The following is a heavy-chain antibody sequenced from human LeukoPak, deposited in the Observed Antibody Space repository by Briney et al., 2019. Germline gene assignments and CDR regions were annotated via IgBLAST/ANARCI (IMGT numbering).Heavy chain of an antibody. CDR1: GFTFSSYA. CDR2: ISGSGGST. D-gene: IGHD1-14*01. Sequence: GGSLRLSCAASGFTFSSYAMSWVRQAPGKGLEWVSAISGSGGSTYYADSVKGRFTISRDNSKNTLYLQMNSLRAEDTAVYYCAKAKGEGWYFFLSGEDGFDYWGQGTLVTVSS. J-gene: IGHJ4*02. V-gene: IGHV3-23*01. CDR3: AKAKGEGWYFFLSGEDGFDY.